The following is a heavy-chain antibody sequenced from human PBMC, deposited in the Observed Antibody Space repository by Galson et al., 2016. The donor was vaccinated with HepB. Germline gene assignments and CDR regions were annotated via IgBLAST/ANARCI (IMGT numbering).Heavy chain of an antibody. V-gene: IGHV3-23*01. CDR1: GITFSSYA. J-gene: IGHJ4*02. CDR2: IKSYGGST. CDR3: AKEALTGGWFNY. Sequence: SLRLSCAVSGITFSSYAMSWVRQAPGKGSEWVSTIKSYGGSTDYADDVQGRFTISRDDSKSTLYLQMNSLRAEDTAVYYCAKEALTGGWFNYWGQGTLLTVSS. D-gene: IGHD6-19*01.